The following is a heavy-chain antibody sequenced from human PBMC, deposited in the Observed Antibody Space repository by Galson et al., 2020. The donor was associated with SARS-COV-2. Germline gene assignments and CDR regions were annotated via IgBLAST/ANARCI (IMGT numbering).Heavy chain of an antibody. CDR2: ISSSGSTI. CDR1: GFTFSDYY. Sequence: GESLKISCAASGFTFSDYYMSWIRQAPGKGLEWVSYISSSGSTIYYADSVKGRFTISRDNAKNSLYLQMNSLRAEDTAVYYCARSRYFDWLLGDFDYWGQGTLVTVSS. V-gene: IGHV3-11*01. CDR3: ARSRYFDWLLGDFDY. J-gene: IGHJ4*02. D-gene: IGHD3-9*01.